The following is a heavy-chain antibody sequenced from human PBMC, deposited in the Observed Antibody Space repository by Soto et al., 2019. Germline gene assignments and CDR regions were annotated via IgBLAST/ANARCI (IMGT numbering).Heavy chain of an antibody. CDR2: IIPIFGTA. CDR3: ASGRGSGSYYRIDY. Sequence: SVKVSCKASGGTFSSYAISWVRQAPGQGLEWMGGIIPIFGTANYAQKFQGRVTITADESTSTAYMELSSLRSEDTAVYYCASGRGSGSYYRIDYWGQGTLVTVSS. D-gene: IGHD3-10*01. J-gene: IGHJ4*02. V-gene: IGHV1-69*13. CDR1: GGTFSSYA.